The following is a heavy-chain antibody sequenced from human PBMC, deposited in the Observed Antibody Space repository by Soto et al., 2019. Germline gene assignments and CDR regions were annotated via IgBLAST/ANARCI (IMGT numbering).Heavy chain of an antibody. V-gene: IGHV3-74*01. Sequence: VGSLRLSCAGSGFTFSIYWMHWVRQAPGKGLVWVSRINSDGRSTSYADSVKGRFTISRDNAKNTLFLQMNSLRAEDTAVYYCARDGMYSSSADNWGQGTRVTVSS. D-gene: IGHD6-6*01. CDR1: GFTFSIYW. CDR2: INSDGRST. J-gene: IGHJ4*02. CDR3: ARDGMYSSSADN.